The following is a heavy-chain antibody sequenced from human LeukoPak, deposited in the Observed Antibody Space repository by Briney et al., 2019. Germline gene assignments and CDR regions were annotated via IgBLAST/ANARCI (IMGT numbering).Heavy chain of an antibody. CDR3: ARTDLSGYYDFWSGYYGVDV. V-gene: IGHV3-23*01. CDR2: ISGSGGST. D-gene: IGHD3-3*01. Sequence: GGSLRLSCAASGFTFSSYAMSWVRQTPGKGLEWVSAISGSGGSTYYADSVKGRFTISRDNSKNTLYLQMNSLRAEDTAVYYCARTDLSGYYDFWSGYYGVDVWGQGTTVTVSS. CDR1: GFTFSSYA. J-gene: IGHJ6*02.